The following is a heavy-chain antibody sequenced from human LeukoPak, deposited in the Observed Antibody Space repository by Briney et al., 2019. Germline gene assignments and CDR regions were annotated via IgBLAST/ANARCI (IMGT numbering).Heavy chain of an antibody. CDR3: ARQSSATTTFDS. CDR2: IYSGGTT. D-gene: IGHD4-17*01. Sequence: GGSLRLSCVASGFTVGASYMSWVRQAPGKGLEWVTAIYSGGTTYYADSVKGRFTISRDNSQNTVYLRMDSLRVEDTAVYFCARQSSATTTFDSWGQGTLVTVSS. CDR1: GFTVGASY. J-gene: IGHJ4*02. V-gene: IGHV3-66*04.